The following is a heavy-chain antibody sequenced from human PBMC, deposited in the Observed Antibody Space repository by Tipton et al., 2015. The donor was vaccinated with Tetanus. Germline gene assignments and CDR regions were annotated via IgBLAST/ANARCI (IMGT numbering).Heavy chain of an antibody. CDR1: EFTFSRFG. J-gene: IGHJ4*02. Sequence: SLRLSCAASEFTFSRFGMHWVRQAPGKRLEWVAGISYDGSHKYYVDSVRGRFTISRDNSQNTLYLQMHSLRTEDTAVYYCAKAKPVITLAFFDYWGQGTLVTVSS. V-gene: IGHV3-30*18. CDR3: AKAKPVITLAFFDY. CDR2: ISYDGSHK. D-gene: IGHD3-16*01.